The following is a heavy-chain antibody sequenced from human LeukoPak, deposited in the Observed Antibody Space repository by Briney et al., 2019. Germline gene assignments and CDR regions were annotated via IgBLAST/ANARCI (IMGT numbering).Heavy chain of an antibody. Sequence: PGGSLRLSCAASGFAFSTYAMNWVRQAPGNGLEWISYSSSGGSTIYYADSVKGRFTISRDNAKNSLHLQMHSLSAEDTAVYYCARGEQDMATMSIDYWGQGALVTVSS. CDR1: GFAFSTYA. D-gene: IGHD5-24*01. V-gene: IGHV3-48*04. CDR3: ARGEQDMATMSIDY. CDR2: SSSGGSTI. J-gene: IGHJ4*02.